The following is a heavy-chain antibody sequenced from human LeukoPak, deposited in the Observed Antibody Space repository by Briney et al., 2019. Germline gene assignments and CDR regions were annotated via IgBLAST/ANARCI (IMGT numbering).Heavy chain of an antibody. J-gene: IGHJ3*02. CDR1: GFTFSSYG. CDR2: IWYDGSNK. Sequence: PGRSLRLSCAASGFTFSSYGMHWVRQAPGKGLEWVAVIWYDGSNKYYADSVKGRFTISRDNSKNTLYLQMNSLRAEDTAVYYCAKDASYGDSPGAFDIWGQGTMVTVSS. D-gene: IGHD4-17*01. V-gene: IGHV3-33*06. CDR3: AKDASYGDSPGAFDI.